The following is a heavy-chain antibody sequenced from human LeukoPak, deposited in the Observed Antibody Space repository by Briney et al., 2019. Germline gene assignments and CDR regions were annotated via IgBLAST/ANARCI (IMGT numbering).Heavy chain of an antibody. D-gene: IGHD3-16*01. CDR1: GFTFSSYE. CDR2: ISSSGSTI. Sequence: GGSLRLSCAASGFTFSSYEMNWVRQAPGKGLEWVSYISSSGSTIYYADSVKGRFTISRDNAKNSLYLQLNSLRAEDTADYYCARVGTYDTPDSHYRYMDVWGKGTTVTVSS. V-gene: IGHV3-48*03. J-gene: IGHJ6*03. CDR3: ARVGTYDTPDSHYRYMDV.